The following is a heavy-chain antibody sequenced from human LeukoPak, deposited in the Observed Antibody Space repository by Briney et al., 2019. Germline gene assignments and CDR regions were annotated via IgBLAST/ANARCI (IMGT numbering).Heavy chain of an antibody. V-gene: IGHV1-8*01. J-gene: IGHJ3*02. CDR2: MNPNSGNP. CDR1: GYTFTSYD. CDR3: ARPYPRLDDAFDI. Sequence: ASVKVSCKASGYTFTSYDINWVRQATGQGLEWMGWMNPNSGNPGYAQKFQGRVTMTRNTSISTAYMELSSLRSEDTAVYYCARPYPRLDDAFDIWGQGTMVTVSS. D-gene: IGHD3-16*01.